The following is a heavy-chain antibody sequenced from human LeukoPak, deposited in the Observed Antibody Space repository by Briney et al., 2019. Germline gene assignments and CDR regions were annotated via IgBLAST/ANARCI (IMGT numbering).Heavy chain of an antibody. V-gene: IGHV3-20*04. Sequence: GGSLRLSCAASGFTFDDYGMSWVRQAPGKGLEWVSGINWNGGSTGYADSVKGRFTIYRDNAKNSLYLQMNSLRAEDTALYYCARARGRGSGYCSGGSCLYYFDYWGQGTLVTVSS. CDR1: GFTFDDYG. CDR3: ARARGRGSGYCSGGSCLYYFDY. CDR2: INWNGGST. D-gene: IGHD2-15*01. J-gene: IGHJ4*02.